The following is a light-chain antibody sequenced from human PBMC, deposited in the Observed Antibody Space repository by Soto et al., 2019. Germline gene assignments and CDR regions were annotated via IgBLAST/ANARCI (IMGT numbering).Light chain of an antibody. Sequence: EILMTQSPATLSVSPGERATLSCRASQSVSSNLAWYQQKPGQAPRLLIYGASTRATGIPARFSGSGSGTEFTLTISSLQSEDFAVYYCQQYNNWTPITFGQGTRLDIK. CDR3: QQYNNWTPIT. CDR1: QSVSSN. CDR2: GAS. V-gene: IGKV3-15*01. J-gene: IGKJ5*01.